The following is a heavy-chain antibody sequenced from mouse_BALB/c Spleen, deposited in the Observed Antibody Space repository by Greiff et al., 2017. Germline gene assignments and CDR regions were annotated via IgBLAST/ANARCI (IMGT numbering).Heavy chain of an antibody. CDR1: GFTFSDYY. Sequence: EVQLVESGGGLVKPGGSLKLSCAASGFTFSDYYMYWVRQTPEKRLEWVATISNGGTYTYYPDSVKGRFTISRDNAKNNLYLQMSSLKSEDTAMYYCARGGSSLDYWGQGTTLTVSS. J-gene: IGHJ2*01. CDR3: ARGGSSLDY. CDR2: ISNGGTYT. D-gene: IGHD1-1*01. V-gene: IGHV5-4*02.